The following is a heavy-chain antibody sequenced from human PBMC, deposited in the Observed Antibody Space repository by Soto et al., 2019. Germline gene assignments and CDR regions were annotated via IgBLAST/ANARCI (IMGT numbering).Heavy chain of an antibody. CDR1: GGTFSSYA. D-gene: IGHD3-10*01. Sequence: QVQLVQSGAEVKRPGSSEKVSCKASGGTFSSYAISWVRQAPGQGLEWMGGIIPIFGTANYAQKFQGRVTITADESTSTAYMELSSLRSEDTAVYYCARGLYYYATSHYFDYWGQGTLVTVSS. V-gene: IGHV1-69*01. CDR2: IIPIFGTA. J-gene: IGHJ4*02. CDR3: ARGLYYYATSHYFDY.